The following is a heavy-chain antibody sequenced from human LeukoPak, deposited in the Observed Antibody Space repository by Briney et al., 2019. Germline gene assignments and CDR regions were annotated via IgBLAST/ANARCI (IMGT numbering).Heavy chain of an antibody. Sequence: PGGSLRLSCAASGFTFSNYAMNWVRQAPGKGLEWVSAISGSGGSTYYADSVKGRFTISRDNSKNTLYLQMKSLRAEATAVYYCAKDNQYYYDSSGYYRFDYWGQGTLVTVSS. CDR3: AKDNQYYYDSSGYYRFDY. J-gene: IGHJ4*02. V-gene: IGHV3-23*01. CDR1: GFTFSNYA. CDR2: ISGSGGST. D-gene: IGHD3-22*01.